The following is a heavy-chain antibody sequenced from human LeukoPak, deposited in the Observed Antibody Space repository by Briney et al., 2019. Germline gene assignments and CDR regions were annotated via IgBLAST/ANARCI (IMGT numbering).Heavy chain of an antibody. CDR1: GFTFSTYS. Sequence: GGSLRLSCAASGFTFSTYSMNWVRQAPGKGLEWVSYISTTSSTIYYADSVKGRFTISRDNAKNSLYLQMNSLRAEDTAVYYCARRYFDSWGQGTLVTVSS. CDR2: ISTTSSTI. V-gene: IGHV3-48*01. J-gene: IGHJ4*02. CDR3: ARRYFDS.